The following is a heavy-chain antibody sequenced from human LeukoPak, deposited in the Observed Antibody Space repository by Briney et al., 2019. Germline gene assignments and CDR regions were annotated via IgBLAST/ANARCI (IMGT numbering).Heavy chain of an antibody. CDR1: GFTFSSYG. CDR2: IKSKTDGGRT. J-gene: IGHJ4*02. D-gene: IGHD3-9*01. CDR3: TTDSRRYFDWLVDY. V-gene: IGHV3-15*01. Sequence: GGSLRLSCAASGFTFSSYGMSWVRQAPGKGLEWVGRIKSKTDGGRTDYAAPVKGRFTISRDDSKNTLYLQMNSLKTEDTAVYYCTTDSRRYFDWLVDYWGQGTLVTVSS.